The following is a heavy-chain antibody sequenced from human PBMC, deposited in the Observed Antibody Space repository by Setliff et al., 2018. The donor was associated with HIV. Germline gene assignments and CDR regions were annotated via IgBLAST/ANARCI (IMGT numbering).Heavy chain of an antibody. V-gene: IGHV4-38-2*02. CDR3: ARHSPVTTEDYMDV. CDR1: GDSVTTPYY. J-gene: IGHJ6*03. CDR2: IYHSGAT. Sequence: PSETCLTCTLSGDSVTTPYYWGWIRQPPGKGLEWVGSIYHSGATYFTPSLKSRVTLSVDTSKNQFFLRLTSVSAADTGLYFCARHSPVTTEDYMDVWGKGTTVTVSS. D-gene: IGHD4-17*01.